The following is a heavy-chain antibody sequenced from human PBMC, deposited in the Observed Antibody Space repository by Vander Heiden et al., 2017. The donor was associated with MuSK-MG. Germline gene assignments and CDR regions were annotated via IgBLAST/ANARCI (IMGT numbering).Heavy chain of an antibody. CDR3: AKTEYSYGRMEGYFDY. CDR2: IYYSGST. D-gene: IGHD5-18*01. V-gene: IGHV4-31*03. Sequence: QVQLQESGPGLVKPSQTLSLPCTVSGGSISSGGYYWSWSRQHPGKGLEWIGYIYYSGSTYYNPSLKRRVTISVDTSKNQFSLKLSSVTAADTAVYYCAKTEYSYGRMEGYFDYWGQGTLVTVSS. J-gene: IGHJ4*02. CDR1: GGSISSGGYY.